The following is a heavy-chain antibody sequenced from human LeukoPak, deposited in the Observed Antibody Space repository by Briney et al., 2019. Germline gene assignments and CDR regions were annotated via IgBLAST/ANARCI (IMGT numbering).Heavy chain of an antibody. CDR3: AREGVTSAPTFDY. Sequence: GGSLRLSCAASGFTLSSFSMNWVRQAAGGGLEWVSYITSDSRTIYYAASVKGRFTISRDNAKNSLYLQMNSLRAEDTAVYYCAREGVTSAPTFDYWGQGTLVTVSS. D-gene: IGHD2-21*02. J-gene: IGHJ4*02. V-gene: IGHV3-48*01. CDR1: GFTLSSFS. CDR2: ITSDSRTI.